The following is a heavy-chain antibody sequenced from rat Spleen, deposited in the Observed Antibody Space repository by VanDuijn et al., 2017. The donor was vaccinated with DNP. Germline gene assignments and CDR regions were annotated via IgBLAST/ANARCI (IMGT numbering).Heavy chain of an antibody. J-gene: IGHJ2*01. D-gene: IGHD1-1*01. CDR1: GLSFSYSD. V-gene: IGHV5S13*01. CDR3: ASHDYSY. Sequence: EVQLVESGGGLVQPGRSLKLSCAASGLSFSYSDLAWVRQAPTGGLEWVASIVSSGGSTYYRDSVKGRFTISRDNTNHTLYLPMDSLRSEDTATYYCASHDYSYWGQGVMVTVSS. CDR2: IVSSGGST.